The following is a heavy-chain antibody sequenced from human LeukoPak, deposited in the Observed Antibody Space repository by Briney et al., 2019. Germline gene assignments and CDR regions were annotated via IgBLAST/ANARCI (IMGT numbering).Heavy chain of an antibody. V-gene: IGHV3-43*01. CDR2: ISWDGGRK. CDR3: AKDVGAAADPYHFDY. J-gene: IGHJ4*02. Sequence: GGSLRLSCAASGFTFDDYTMHWVRQAPGKGLEWVSLISWDGGRKHYADSVKGRFTTSRDNSKNSLYLQMNSLRSEDTALYYCAKDVGAAADPYHFDYWGQGTLVTVSS. D-gene: IGHD6-13*01. CDR1: GFTFDDYT.